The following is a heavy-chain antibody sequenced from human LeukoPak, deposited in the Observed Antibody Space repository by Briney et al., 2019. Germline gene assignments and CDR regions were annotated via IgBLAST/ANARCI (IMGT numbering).Heavy chain of an antibody. CDR3: ARAIVYDYVWGSYRSDPFDY. CDR2: ISSSSSYI. D-gene: IGHD3-16*02. Sequence: GRSLRLSCAASGFTFSSYSMNWVRQAPGKGLEWVSSISSSSSYIYYADSVKGRFTISIDNARNSLYLQMNSLRAEDTAVYYCARAIVYDYVWGSYRSDPFDYWGQGTLVTVSS. CDR1: GFTFSSYS. V-gene: IGHV3-21*01. J-gene: IGHJ4*02.